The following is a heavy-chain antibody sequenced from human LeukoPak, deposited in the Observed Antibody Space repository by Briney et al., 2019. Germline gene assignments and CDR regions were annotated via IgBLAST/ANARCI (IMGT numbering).Heavy chain of an antibody. D-gene: IGHD6-13*01. CDR3: ARGPRPRLIAAALNWFDP. CDR2: IHHSGST. CDR1: GESFSGYY. Sequence: SETLSLTCTVYGESFSGYYWTWIRQPPGKGLEWIGEIHHSGSTNYNPSLKSRVTILLDTSKNQFSLKLSSVTAADTAVYYCARGPRPRLIAAALNWFDPWGQGTLVTVSS. J-gene: IGHJ5*02. V-gene: IGHV4-34*01.